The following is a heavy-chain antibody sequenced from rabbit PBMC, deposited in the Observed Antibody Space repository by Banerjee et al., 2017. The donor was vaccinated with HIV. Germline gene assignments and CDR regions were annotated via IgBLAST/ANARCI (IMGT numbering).Heavy chain of an antibody. D-gene: IGHD6-1*01. CDR3: ARYAYGYVGYNL. J-gene: IGHJ4*01. V-gene: IGHV1S40*01. CDR1: GFSFSGDA. CDR2: IITGTGIT. Sequence: QSLEESGGDLVKPGTSLTLTCTASGFSFSGDAVCWVRQAPGKGLEWIGCIITGTGITYYPNWAKGRFTISKASSTTVTLQMTSLTAADTATYFCARYAYGYVGYNLWGQGTLVTVS.